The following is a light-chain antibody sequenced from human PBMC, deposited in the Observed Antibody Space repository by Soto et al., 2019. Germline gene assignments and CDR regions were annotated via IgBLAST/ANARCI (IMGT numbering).Light chain of an antibody. CDR2: GAS. J-gene: IGKJ2*01. V-gene: IGKV3-15*01. CDR3: QQYNNWPPYT. Sequence: EIVMTLSPATLSVSPGERATLSCRASQSVSSNLAWYQQKPDQAPRLLIYGASTRATGIPARFSGSGSGTEFTLTISSLQSEDFAVYYCQQYNNWPPYTFGQGTKLEIK. CDR1: QSVSSN.